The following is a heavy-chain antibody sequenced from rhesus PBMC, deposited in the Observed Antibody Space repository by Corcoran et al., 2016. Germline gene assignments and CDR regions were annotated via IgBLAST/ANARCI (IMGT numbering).Heavy chain of an antibody. J-gene: IGHJ4*01. CDR3: ANGPGDRPFDY. CDR2: IYGSGKNT. CDR1: GGSISSSY. D-gene: IGHD5-42*01. Sequence: QVQLQESGPGLVKPSETLSVTCAVSGGSISSSYWSWIRQGPGKGLEWIGYIYGSGKNTHHNPSPKGRVTRSVNKSKNQFSLKVSSGTAAGPGVYYWANGPGDRPFDYWGQGVLVTLSS. V-gene: IGHV4-169*02.